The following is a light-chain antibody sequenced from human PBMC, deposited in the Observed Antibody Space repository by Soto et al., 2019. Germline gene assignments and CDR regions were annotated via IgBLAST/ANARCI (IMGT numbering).Light chain of an antibody. Sequence: QSVLTRPPSASGSPGQSVTISCTGTSSDVGGYNFVSWYQHHPGKAPKLIIYEVSKRPSGVPNRFSGSKSGNTASLTVSGLQAEDEADYYCNSYAGSNIYVFGSGTKVTVL. V-gene: IGLV2-8*01. J-gene: IGLJ1*01. CDR2: EVS. CDR1: SSDVGGYNF. CDR3: NSYAGSNIYV.